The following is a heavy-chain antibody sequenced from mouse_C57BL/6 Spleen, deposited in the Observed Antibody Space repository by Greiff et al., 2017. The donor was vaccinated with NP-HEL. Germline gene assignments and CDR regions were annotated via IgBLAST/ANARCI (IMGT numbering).Heavy chain of an antibody. D-gene: IGHD2-4*01. CDR3: AKVSMDYEDAMDD. CDR2: INPSNGGT. Sequence: QVQLQQPGTELVKPGASVKLSCTASGYTFTSYWMHWVKQRPGQSLEWIGNINPSNGGTNYNEKFKSKATLTVDKSSSTAYMQLSSLTSEDSAVYYGAKVSMDYEDAMDDWGQGTSVTVSS. CDR1: GYTFTSYW. V-gene: IGHV1-53*01. J-gene: IGHJ4*01.